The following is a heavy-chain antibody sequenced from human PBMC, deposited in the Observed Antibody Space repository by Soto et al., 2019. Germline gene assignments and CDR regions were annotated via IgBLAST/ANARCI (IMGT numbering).Heavy chain of an antibody. J-gene: IGHJ6*02. V-gene: IGHV2-70*13. CDR3: ARSIRGPRKFNGMDV. CDR1: GFSITSPGMS. D-gene: IGHD1-20*01. Sequence: PTLVNPTETLTLTCTFSGFSITSPGMSVSWIRQPPGRALEWLALIERDDDDKYYSTSLKTRLTISKDTRKNQVVLTMANMDPADTATYYCARSIRGPRKFNGMDVWGQGTTVTVSS. CDR2: IERDDDDK.